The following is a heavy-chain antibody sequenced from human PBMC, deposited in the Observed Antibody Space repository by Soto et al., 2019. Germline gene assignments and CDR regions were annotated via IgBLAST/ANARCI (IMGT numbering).Heavy chain of an antibody. Sequence: EVRLLESGGGLVQPGGSLRLSCSTSGFTFSTYAMNWVRQAPGKGLEWVSALSGSGGTTSYADSVRGRFTISRDNSKNTLFLQMNSLRAEDTALYYCAKQRADYGSGSDTYYFDFWGQGTLVTVSS. CDR1: GFTFSTYA. CDR3: AKQRADYGSGSDTYYFDF. J-gene: IGHJ4*02. CDR2: LSGSGGTT. V-gene: IGHV3-23*01. D-gene: IGHD3-10*01.